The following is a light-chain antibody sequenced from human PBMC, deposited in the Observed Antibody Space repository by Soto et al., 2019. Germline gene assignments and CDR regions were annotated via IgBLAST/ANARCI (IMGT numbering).Light chain of an antibody. CDR2: AAS. J-gene: IGKJ5*01. V-gene: IGKV1-39*01. Sequence: DLQMTQSPSSLSASVGDRVTITCRASQSISSYLNWYQQKPGKAPKLLIYAASSLQSGVPSRFSGSGSGTDFTLTISSLQPEDFATYYCQQSYSTPITFGQGIRLEIK. CDR3: QQSYSTPIT. CDR1: QSISSY.